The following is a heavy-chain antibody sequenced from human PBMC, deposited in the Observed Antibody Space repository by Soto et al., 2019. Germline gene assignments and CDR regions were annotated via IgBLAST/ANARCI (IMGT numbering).Heavy chain of an antibody. Sequence: SETLSLTCTVSGCSISSYYWSWIRQPPGKGLEWIGYIYYSGSTDYNPSLKSRVTISVDTSKNQFSLKLSSVTAADTAVYYCARDGSYYYDSSGFDPWGQGTLVTVSS. CDR3: ARDGSYYYDSSGFDP. CDR1: GCSISSYY. V-gene: IGHV4-59*01. D-gene: IGHD3-16*01. CDR2: IYYSGST. J-gene: IGHJ5*02.